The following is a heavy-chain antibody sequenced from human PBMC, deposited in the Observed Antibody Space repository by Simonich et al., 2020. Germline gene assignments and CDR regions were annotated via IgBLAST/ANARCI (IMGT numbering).Heavy chain of an antibody. J-gene: IGHJ4*02. D-gene: IGHD6-6*01. CDR1: GFTFSSYA. CDR3: ARDLGSSYYFDY. Sequence: GGGVVQPGRSLRLSCAASGFTFSSYAMHWVRQAPGQGLGVVAVISYDGSNKYYADSVKGRFTFSRDNSKHTLYLQMNSLRAEDTAVYYCARDLGSSYYFDYWGQGTLVTVSS. CDR2: ISYDGSNK. V-gene: IGHV3-30*07.